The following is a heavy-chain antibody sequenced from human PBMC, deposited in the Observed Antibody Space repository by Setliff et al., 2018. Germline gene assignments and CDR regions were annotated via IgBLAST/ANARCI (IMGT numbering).Heavy chain of an antibody. Sequence: GASVKVSCKASGYTFTSYDINWVRQATGQGLEWMGWMNPTSGNTGYAQKFQGRVTRTRNTSISTVYMELSSLTSEDTAVYYCARKIPPQYYYMDVWGQGTTVTAP. CDR1: GYTFTSYD. J-gene: IGHJ6*03. CDR2: MNPTSGNT. V-gene: IGHV1-8*01. CDR3: ARKIPPQYYYMDV.